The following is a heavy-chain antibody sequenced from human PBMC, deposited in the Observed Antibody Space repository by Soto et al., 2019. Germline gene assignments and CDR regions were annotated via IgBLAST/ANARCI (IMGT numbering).Heavy chain of an antibody. CDR1: GYTFTSDG. V-gene: IGHV1-18*01. J-gene: IGHJ4*01. Sequence: ASVKVSFKASGYTFTSDGISWVRQAPGQGLEWMGWISAYNGNTNYAQKLQGRVTMTTDTSTSTAYMELRSLRSDDTAVYYCARAPEYYYGQCYFDYWGHGTLVTV. D-gene: IGHD3-10*01. CDR3: ARAPEYYYGQCYFDY. CDR2: ISAYNGNT.